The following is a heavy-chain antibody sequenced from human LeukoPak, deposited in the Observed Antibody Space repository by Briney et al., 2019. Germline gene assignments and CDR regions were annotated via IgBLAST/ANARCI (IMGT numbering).Heavy chain of an antibody. CDR1: GYTFTGYY. V-gene: IGHV1-2*02. J-gene: IGHJ6*03. CDR2: INPNSGGT. Sequence: GASVKVSCKASGYTFTGYYMHWVRQAPGQGLEWMGWINPNSGGTNYAQKFQGRVTMTRDTSISTAYMELSRLRSDDTAVYYCARVITVTTAFYYYYYMDVWGKGTTVTVSS. CDR3: ARVITVTTAFYYYYYMDV. D-gene: IGHD1-14*01.